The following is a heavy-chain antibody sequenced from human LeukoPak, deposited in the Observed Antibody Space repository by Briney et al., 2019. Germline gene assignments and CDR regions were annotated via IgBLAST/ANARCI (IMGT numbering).Heavy chain of an antibody. CDR3: TREASGYSYGYEEH. V-gene: IGHV4-39*02. CDR2: IYYSGST. D-gene: IGHD5-18*01. Sequence: SETLSLTCTVSGGPISSSSYYWGWIRQPPGKGLEWIGSIYYSGSTYYNPTLKSRVTISVDTSKNHLSLKLSSVTAADTAVYYCTREASGYSYGYEEHWGQGTLVTVSS. CDR1: GGPISSSSYY. J-gene: IGHJ1*01.